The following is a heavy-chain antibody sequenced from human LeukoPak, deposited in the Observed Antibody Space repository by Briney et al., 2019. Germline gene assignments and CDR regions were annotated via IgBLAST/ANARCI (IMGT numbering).Heavy chain of an antibody. CDR1: GFSFSRHA. V-gene: IGHV3-23*05. D-gene: IGHD3-16*01. J-gene: IGHJ3*01. CDR2: IFDSGAPS. CDR3: TKAVGGGRDAYDV. Sequence: GGSLRLSCVASGFSFSRHAMNWVRQAPGKAPEWVSSIFDSGAPSYYADSAKGRFTISRDNSGNTVYLQMENLRAEDSATYYCTKAVGGGRDAYDVWGLGTRVIVSS.